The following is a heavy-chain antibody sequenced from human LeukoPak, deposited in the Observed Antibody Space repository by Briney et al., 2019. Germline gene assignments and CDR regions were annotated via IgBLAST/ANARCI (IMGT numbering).Heavy chain of an antibody. Sequence: SVKVSRKASGGTFSSYAIRWVRQAPGQGLVWMGRIIPILGIANYAQKFQGRVTITADKSTSTAYMELSSLRSEDTAVYYCARDQVPSIAARPWNNWFDPWGQGTLVTVSS. CDR1: GGTFSSYA. CDR3: ARDQVPSIAARPWNNWFDP. CDR2: IIPILGIA. J-gene: IGHJ5*02. D-gene: IGHD6-6*01. V-gene: IGHV1-69*04.